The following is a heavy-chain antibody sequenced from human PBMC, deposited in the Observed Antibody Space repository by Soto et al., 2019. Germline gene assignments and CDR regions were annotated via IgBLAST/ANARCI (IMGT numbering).Heavy chain of an antibody. CDR2: IYPCDSDT. Sequence: ESLKISCKCSAYTFSTYWIAWVLQMPVKGLEWMGIIYPCDSDTRYSPSFRGQVTISVDKSIYTAYLQWSSLRASDTAVYSCARVAVVPSAPGSYYYAMDVWGQGTTVTVSS. CDR3: ARVAVVPSAPGSYYYAMDV. J-gene: IGHJ6*02. D-gene: IGHD2-2*01. V-gene: IGHV5-51*01. CDR1: AYTFSTYW.